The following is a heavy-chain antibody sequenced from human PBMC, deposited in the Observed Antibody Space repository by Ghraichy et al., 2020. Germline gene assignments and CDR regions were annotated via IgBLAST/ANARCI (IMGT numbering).Heavy chain of an antibody. CDR3: ASTWGRSSYYDY. D-gene: IGHD3-22*01. Sequence: LRLSCTVFDGSISSGGYYWTWIRQHPGKGLEWIGYISYSGDTYQNPSLKGRLTISVDTSKNQFSLKLTSVTAADTAVYYCASTWGRSSYYDYWGQGTLVTVSS. CDR1: DGSISSGGYY. CDR2: ISYSGDT. J-gene: IGHJ4*02. V-gene: IGHV4-31*02.